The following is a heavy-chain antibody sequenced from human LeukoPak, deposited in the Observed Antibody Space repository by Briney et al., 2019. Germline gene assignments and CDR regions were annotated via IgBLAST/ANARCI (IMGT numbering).Heavy chain of an antibody. V-gene: IGHV3-23*01. CDR2: IRSSGGAT. D-gene: IGHD3-22*01. CDR3: AKRGVVIRVILVGFHKEDYYFDS. Sequence: GESLRLSCVVSGITLSNNGISWVRQAPGKGLAWVAGIRSSGGATQYADYVQGRFTIFRVNRENSLYLQMNSLRAEDTAMYYCAKRGVVIRVILVGFHKEDYYFDSWGQGALVTVSS. J-gene: IGHJ4*02. CDR1: GITLSNNG.